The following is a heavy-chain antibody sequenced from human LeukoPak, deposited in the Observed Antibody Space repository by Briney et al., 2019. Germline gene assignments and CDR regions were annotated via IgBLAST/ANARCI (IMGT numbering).Heavy chain of an antibody. CDR3: AKGPGVVTWAPWTY. CDR2: ISGSGGST. V-gene: IGHV3-23*01. J-gene: IGHJ4*02. D-gene: IGHD4-23*01. Sequence: PGGSLRLSCAASGFTFSSYDMHWVRQATGKGLEWVSAISGSGGSTYYADSVKGRFTISRDNSKNTLYLQMNSLRAEDTAVYYCAKGPGVVTWAPWTYWGQGTLVTVSS. CDR1: GFTFSSYD.